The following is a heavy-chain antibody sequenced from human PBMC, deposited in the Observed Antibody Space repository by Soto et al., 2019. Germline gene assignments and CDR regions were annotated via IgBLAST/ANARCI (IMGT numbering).Heavy chain of an antibody. CDR1: GFALSTSGVA. CDR3: ARIFNFWSRYSSSY. D-gene: IGHD3-3*01. V-gene: IGHV2-5*02. Sequence: SGPTLVNPTQTLTLTCTFSGFALSTSGVAVGWIRQAPRKAPEWLAFIFWDDDKRYSPSLENRLTITKETSKNQVVLTMTNMDPVNTATYYCARIFNFWSRYSSSYSGPGTLVTVS. CDR2: IFWDDDK. J-gene: IGHJ4*02.